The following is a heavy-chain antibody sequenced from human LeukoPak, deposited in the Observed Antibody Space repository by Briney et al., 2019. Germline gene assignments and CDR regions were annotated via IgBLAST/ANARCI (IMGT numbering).Heavy chain of an antibody. V-gene: IGHV4-30-2*01. CDR1: GGSISSGGYF. J-gene: IGHJ6*02. Sequence: SETLSLTCAVSGGSISSGGYFWSWIRQPPGKGLEWIGYIYHSGSTYYNPSLKSRVTISVDRSKNQFSLKLSSVTAADTAVYYCANLGWVGSIAAGGLTPYGMDVWGQGTTVTVSS. CDR2: IYHSGST. CDR3: ANLGWVGSIAAGGLTPYGMDV. D-gene: IGHD6-13*01.